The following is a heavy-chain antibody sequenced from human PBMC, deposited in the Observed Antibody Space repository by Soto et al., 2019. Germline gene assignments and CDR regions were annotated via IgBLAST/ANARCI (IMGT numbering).Heavy chain of an antibody. CDR3: ARVYYDILTGYYRYYYGMDV. J-gene: IGHJ6*02. D-gene: IGHD3-9*01. CDR2: INHSGSS. CDR1: GGSFSGYY. Sequence: SETLSLTCAVYGGSFSGYYWSWIRQPPGKGLEWIGEINHSGSSNYNPSLKSRVTISVDTSKNQFSLKLSSVTAADTAVYYCARVYYDILTGYYRYYYGMDVWGQGTTVTVSS. V-gene: IGHV4-34*01.